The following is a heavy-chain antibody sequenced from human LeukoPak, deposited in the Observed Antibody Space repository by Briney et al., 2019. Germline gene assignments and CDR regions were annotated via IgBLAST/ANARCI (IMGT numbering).Heavy chain of an antibody. CDR1: GGSFSGYY. V-gene: IGHV4-34*01. CDR3: ARGGPYCSGGSCYWTD. J-gene: IGHJ4*02. Sequence: SETLSLTCAVYGGSFSGYYWSWIRQPPEKGLEWIGEINHSGSTNYNPSLKSRVTISVDTSKNQFSLKLSSVTAADTAVYYCARGGPYCSGGSCYWTDWGQGTLVTVSS. CDR2: INHSGST. D-gene: IGHD2-15*01.